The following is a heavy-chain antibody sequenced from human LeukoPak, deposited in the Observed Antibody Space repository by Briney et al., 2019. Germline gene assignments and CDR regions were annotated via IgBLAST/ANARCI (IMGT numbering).Heavy chain of an antibody. V-gene: IGHV3-23*01. Sequence: PGASLRLSCAASGFTFNNYAMSWVRQAPGKGLEWVSAITGSGGTTFYADSVKGRFTISRENSKNTLYLQMNSLRAEDTAVYYCAKWGDYDILTGYYDSDHWGQGTPVTVSS. D-gene: IGHD3-9*01. CDR1: GFTFNNYA. CDR2: ITGSGGTT. CDR3: AKWGDYDILTGYYDSDH. J-gene: IGHJ5*02.